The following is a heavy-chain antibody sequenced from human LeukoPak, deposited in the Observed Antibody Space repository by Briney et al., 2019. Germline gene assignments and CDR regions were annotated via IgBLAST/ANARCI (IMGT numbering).Heavy chain of an antibody. Sequence: PGGSLRLSCAASGFTVSSNYMSWVRQAPGKGLEWVSVIYSGGSTYYADSVKGRFTTSRDNSKNTLYLQMNSLRAEDTAVYYCARAPSIRFWFDPWGQGTLVTVSS. CDR2: IYSGGST. CDR1: GFTVSSNY. J-gene: IGHJ5*02. V-gene: IGHV3-66*01. D-gene: IGHD3-16*01. CDR3: ARAPSIRFWFDP.